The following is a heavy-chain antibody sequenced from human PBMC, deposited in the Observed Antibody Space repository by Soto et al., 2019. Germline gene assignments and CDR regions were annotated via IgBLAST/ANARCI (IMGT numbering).Heavy chain of an antibody. J-gene: IGHJ4*02. V-gene: IGHV3-23*01. CDR3: AKDHYDSSGYYPTPFDY. Sequence: GGSLRLSCAASGFTFSSYAMSWVRQAPGKGLEWVSAISGSGGSSYYADSVKGRFTISRDNSKNTLYLQMNSLRAEDTAVYYCAKDHYDSSGYYPTPFDYWGQGTLVTVSS. CDR1: GFTFSSYA. D-gene: IGHD3-22*01. CDR2: ISGSGGSS.